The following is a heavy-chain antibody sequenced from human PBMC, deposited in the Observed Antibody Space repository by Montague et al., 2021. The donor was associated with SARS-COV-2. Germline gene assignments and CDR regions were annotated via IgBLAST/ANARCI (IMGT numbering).Heavy chain of an antibody. Sequence: SETLSLTCTVSGGSISSSSYYWGWIRQPPGMGLEWIGSIYYSGSTYYNPSLKSRVTISVDTSKNQFSLKLSSVTAADTAVYYCAGRSSTMVRGVVDYYGMDVWGQGTTVTVSS. V-gene: IGHV4-39*01. J-gene: IGHJ6*02. CDR1: GGSISSSSYY. D-gene: IGHD3-10*01. CDR2: IYYSGST. CDR3: AGRSSTMVRGVVDYYGMDV.